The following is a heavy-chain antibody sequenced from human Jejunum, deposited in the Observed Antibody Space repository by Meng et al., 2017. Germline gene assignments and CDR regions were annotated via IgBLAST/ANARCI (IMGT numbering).Heavy chain of an antibody. Sequence: QVLMVQSGAEVKKPGSSVKVSCKASGGTFTSQAMNWVRQAPGQGLEWMGWINTNTGNPRYAQGFTGRFVFSLDTSVSTAYLQITSLKAEDTAVYYCARDLTYGFLEWGQGTLVTVSS. CDR1: GGTFTSQA. D-gene: IGHD3-3*01. CDR2: INTNTGNP. CDR3: ARDLTYGFLE. V-gene: IGHV7-4-1*02. J-gene: IGHJ4*02.